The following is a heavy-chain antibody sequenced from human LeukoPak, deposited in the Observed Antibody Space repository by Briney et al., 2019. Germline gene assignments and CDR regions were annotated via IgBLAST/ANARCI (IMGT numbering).Heavy chain of an antibody. D-gene: IGHD3-10*01. CDR3: ARADPYYYGSGSYYNAEYFQH. CDR2: IIPIFGTA. CDR1: GGTFSSYA. J-gene: IGHJ1*01. V-gene: IGHV1-69*13. Sequence: SVKVSCKASGGTFSSYAISWVRQAPGQGLEWMGGIIPIFGTANYAQKFQGRVTITADESTSTAYMELSSLRSEDTAVYYCARADPYYYGSGSYYNAEYFQHWGQGTLDTVSS.